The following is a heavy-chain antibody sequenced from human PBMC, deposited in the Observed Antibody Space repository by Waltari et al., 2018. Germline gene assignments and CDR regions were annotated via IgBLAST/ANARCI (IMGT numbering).Heavy chain of an antibody. CDR1: GGSISSGSYY. CDR2: IYTIGST. Sequence: QVQLQESGPGLVKPSQTLSLTCTVSGGSISSGSYYWSWIRQPAGKGLEWIGRIYTIGSTNSHPSLKSRVTISLDTSKNQFSLKLSSVTAADAAVYYCARGGMGIVGATSAAFDIWGQGTMVTVSS. V-gene: IGHV4-61*02. D-gene: IGHD1-26*01. CDR3: ARGGMGIVGATSAAFDI. J-gene: IGHJ3*02.